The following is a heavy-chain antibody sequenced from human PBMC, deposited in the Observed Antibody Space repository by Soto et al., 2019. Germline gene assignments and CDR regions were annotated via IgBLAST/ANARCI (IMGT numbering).Heavy chain of an antibody. CDR1: GFTFSSYA. J-gene: IGHJ5*02. V-gene: IGHV3-48*01. D-gene: IGHD3-9*01. Sequence: GGSLRLSCAASGFTFSSYAMSWVRQAPGKGLEWVSAISSSSSTIYYADSVKGRFTISRDNAKNSLYLQMNSLRAEDTAVYYCAREYDILNWFDPWGQGTLVTVSS. CDR2: ISSSSSTI. CDR3: AREYDILNWFDP.